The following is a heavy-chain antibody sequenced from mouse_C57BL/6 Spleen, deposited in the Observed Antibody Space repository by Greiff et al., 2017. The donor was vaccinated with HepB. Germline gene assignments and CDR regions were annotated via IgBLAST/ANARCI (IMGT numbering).Heavy chain of an antibody. V-gene: IGHV1-26*01. J-gene: IGHJ2*01. Sequence: VQLQQSGPELVKPGASVKISCKASGYTFTDYYMNWVKQSHGKSLEWIGDINPNNGGTSYNQKFKGKATLTVDKSSSTAYMELRSLTSEDSAVYYCAKRWDYVPFDYWGQGTTLTVSS. D-gene: IGHD2-4*01. CDR1: GYTFTDYY. CDR3: AKRWDYVPFDY. CDR2: INPNNGGT.